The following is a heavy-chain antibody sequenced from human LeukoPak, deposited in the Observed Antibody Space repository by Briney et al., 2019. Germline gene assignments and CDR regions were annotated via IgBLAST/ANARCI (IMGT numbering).Heavy chain of an antibody. CDR2: ISSDRGNT. V-gene: IGHV3-30*18. CDR3: AKCCPMDV. Sequence: GGSLRLSCAASGFTFSSYDIHWVRQAPGKGLEWVALISSDRGNTYFAHSVKGRFTISTDNSKNTLYLQTNSLRPEDTAVYYCAKCCPMDVWGQGTTVTVSS. D-gene: IGHD4/OR15-4a*01. CDR1: GFTFSSYD. J-gene: IGHJ6*02.